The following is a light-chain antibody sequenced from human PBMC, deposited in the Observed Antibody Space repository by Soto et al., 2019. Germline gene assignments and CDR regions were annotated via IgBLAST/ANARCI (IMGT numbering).Light chain of an antibody. CDR1: SSDVGGYNC. Sequence: QSVLTQPPSASGSPGQSVTISCTGTSSDVGGYNCVSWYQQHPGKAPKLMIYEVSKRPSGVPDRFSGSKSGNTASLTVSGLQAEDEADYYCSSYAGSNNFEVFGGGTKLTVL. CDR2: EVS. V-gene: IGLV2-8*01. CDR3: SSYAGSNNFEV. J-gene: IGLJ2*01.